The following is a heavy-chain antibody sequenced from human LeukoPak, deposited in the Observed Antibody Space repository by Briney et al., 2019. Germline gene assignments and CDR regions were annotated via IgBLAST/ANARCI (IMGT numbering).Heavy chain of an antibody. D-gene: IGHD3-10*01. CDR3: AKGVRLWFAFYFDY. V-gene: IGHV3-23*01. J-gene: IGHJ4*02. CDR1: GFTLGSYA. CDR2: ISGNGYNT. Sequence: PGGALRLSCAGSGFTLGSYAMSWVRQAPGKGLEWVSAISGNGYNTYYADSVKGRFTISSESSGNMLYLQMHNLRAEDTAVYYCAKGVRLWFAFYFDYWGQGTLVTVSS.